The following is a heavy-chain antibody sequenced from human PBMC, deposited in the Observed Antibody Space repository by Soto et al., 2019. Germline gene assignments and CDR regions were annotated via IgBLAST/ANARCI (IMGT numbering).Heavy chain of an antibody. J-gene: IGHJ4*02. CDR3: ARSSRYQYDSSEGNFDY. CDR1: GVSISSNNW. Sequence: QVQLQESGPGLVKPSGTLSLTCAVSGVSISSNNWWSWVRQPPGKGLEWIGEMCHTGSTNYNPSLKSRVTISVDKSKNHFSLELNSVTAADTAVYYCARSSRYQYDSSEGNFDYWGQGTLVTVSS. D-gene: IGHD3-22*01. CDR2: MCHTGST. V-gene: IGHV4-4*02.